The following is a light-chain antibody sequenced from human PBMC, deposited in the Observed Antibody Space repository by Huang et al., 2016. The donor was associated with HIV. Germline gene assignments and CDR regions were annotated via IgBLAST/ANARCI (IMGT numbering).Light chain of an antibody. CDR3: QHRGNWPYT. J-gene: IGKJ2*01. Sequence: EIVLTQSPAILSLSTGERATLSCRASQSVSNSLAWYQQKPGQPPTLLSYDASNRAPGIPARFSGSGSGTDFTLTVSSLEPEDFAIYYCQHRGNWPYTFGQGTKLEIK. V-gene: IGKV3-11*01. CDR1: QSVSNS. CDR2: DAS.